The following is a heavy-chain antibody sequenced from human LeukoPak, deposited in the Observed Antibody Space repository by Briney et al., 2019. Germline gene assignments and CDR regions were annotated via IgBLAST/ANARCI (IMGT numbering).Heavy chain of an antibody. Sequence: GGSLRLSCVVSGFTFSDFAMSWVRRAPGKGLEWVSAITGSGETKYYADSVKGRFTMSRDNSKNTLYLQMNSLRDEDTAEYFCAKESLVVIESHFDNWGQGTLVTVSS. CDR3: AKESLVVIESHFDN. CDR1: GFTFSDFA. D-gene: IGHD3-22*01. V-gene: IGHV3-23*01. J-gene: IGHJ4*02. CDR2: ITGSGETK.